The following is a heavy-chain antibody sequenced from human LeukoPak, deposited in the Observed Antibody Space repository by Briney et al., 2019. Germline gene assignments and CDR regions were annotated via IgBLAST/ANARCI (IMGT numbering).Heavy chain of an antibody. J-gene: IGHJ4*02. CDR3: ARLFNYYDSSGYYKPKTYYFDY. CDR2: IYPGDSDT. CDR1: GYSFTSYW. V-gene: IGHV5-51*01. Sequence: GESLKFSCKGSGYSFTSYWIGWVRQMPGKGLEWMGIIYPGDSDTRYSPSFQGQVTISADKPISTAYLQWSSLKDSDTAMYYCARLFNYYDSSGYYKPKTYYFDYWGQGTLVTVSS. D-gene: IGHD3-22*01.